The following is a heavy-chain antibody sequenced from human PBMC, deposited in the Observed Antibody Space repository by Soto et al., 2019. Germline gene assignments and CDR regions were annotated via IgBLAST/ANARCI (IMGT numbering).Heavy chain of an antibody. CDR1: GFTFSDYY. J-gene: IGHJ5*02. Sequence: QVQLVESGGGLVKPGGSLRLSCAASGFTFSDYYMSWIRQAPGKGLEWVSYISSSGSTIYYADSVKGRFTISRDNAKNSLYLQMNSLRAEDTAVYYCARDTGEYCSSTSCYPLNWFDPWGQGTLVTVSS. CDR3: ARDTGEYCSSTSCYPLNWFDP. V-gene: IGHV3-11*01. D-gene: IGHD2-2*01. CDR2: ISSSGSTI.